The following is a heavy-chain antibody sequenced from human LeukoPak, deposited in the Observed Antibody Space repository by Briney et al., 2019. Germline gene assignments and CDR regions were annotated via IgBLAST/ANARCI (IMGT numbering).Heavy chain of an antibody. J-gene: IGHJ5*02. CDR2: INHSGSN. CDR1: GGSFSGYY. D-gene: IGHD2-15*01. CDR3: SVVAAKNWFDP. Sequence: SETLSLTCAVYGGSFSGYYWSWIRQPPGKGLEWIGEINHSGSNNYNPSLKSRVTISVDTSKNQFSLKLSSVTAADTAVYYCSVVAAKNWFDPWGQGTLVTVSS. V-gene: IGHV4-34*01.